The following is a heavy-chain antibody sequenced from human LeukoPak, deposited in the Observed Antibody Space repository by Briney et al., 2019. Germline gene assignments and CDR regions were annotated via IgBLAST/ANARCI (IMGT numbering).Heavy chain of an antibody. D-gene: IGHD1-14*01. CDR2: LYSDGNT. CDR3: ARGVEPLAANTLAY. V-gene: IGHV3-53*01. J-gene: IGHJ4*02. CDR1: GFTVITND. Sequence: GGSLRLSCAASGFTVITNDMTWVRQAPGKGLEWASVLYSDGNTKYADSVQGRFTISRDNSKNTLYLEMNSLSPDDTAVYYCARGVEPLAANTLAYWGQGTLVTASS.